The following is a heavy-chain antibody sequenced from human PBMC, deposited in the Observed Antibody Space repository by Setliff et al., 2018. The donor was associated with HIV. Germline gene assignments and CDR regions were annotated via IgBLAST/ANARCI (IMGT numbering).Heavy chain of an antibody. J-gene: IGHJ4*02. Sequence: ASVKVSCKASGGTFSSYAISWVRQAPGQGLEWMGGIIPIFGNREYSPKFQGRVTITADTSASTMYMELSSLRSEDTAVYYCARVGNNRLQFFDHWGQGTLVTVSS. CDR3: ARVGNNRLQFFDH. CDR2: IIPIFGNR. CDR1: GGTFSSYA. D-gene: IGHD5-12*01. V-gene: IGHV1-69*06.